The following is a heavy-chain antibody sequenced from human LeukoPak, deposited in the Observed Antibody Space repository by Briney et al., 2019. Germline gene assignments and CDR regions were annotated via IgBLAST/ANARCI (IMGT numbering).Heavy chain of an antibody. J-gene: IGHJ5*02. CDR2: IYYSGST. Sequence: KASETLSLTCSVSGASISRYYWSWIRQPPMKGLEWIGQIYYSGSTNYNPSLKSRVTISVDTSKSQFSLKLSSVTTADTALYYCARYASGSYYWFDPWGQGTLVTVSS. CDR1: GASISRYY. D-gene: IGHD3-10*01. CDR3: ARYASGSYYWFDP. V-gene: IGHV4-59*08.